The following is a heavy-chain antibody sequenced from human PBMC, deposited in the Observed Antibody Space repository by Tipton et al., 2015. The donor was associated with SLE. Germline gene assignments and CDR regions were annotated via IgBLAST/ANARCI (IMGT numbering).Heavy chain of an antibody. V-gene: IGHV4-39*01. CDR1: GVSLSTRRSY. Sequence: TLSLTCSVSGVSLSTRRSYWGWICQSPGQGLEWVGSLYAGGSTYFHPSLKSRASISADASKNHFSLKLNSVTAADTAVYYCARHSDYYDSSGHYYVYAFDMWGQGTLVTVSS. CDR3: ARHSDYYDSSGHYYVYAFDM. J-gene: IGHJ3*02. D-gene: IGHD3-22*01. CDR2: LYAGGST.